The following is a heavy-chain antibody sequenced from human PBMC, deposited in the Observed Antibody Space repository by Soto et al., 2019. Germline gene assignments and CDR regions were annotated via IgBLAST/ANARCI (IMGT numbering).Heavy chain of an antibody. D-gene: IGHD2-15*01. V-gene: IGHV3-73*01. CDR1: GFTFSGSA. CDR3: TRGDCSGGTCYSSLGMDV. Sequence: GGSLRLSCAASGFTFSGSAMHWVRQASGKGLEWVGRIRSKANNYATGYAASVKGRFTISRDDSKNTAYLLMNSLKTEDTAVYYCTRGDCSGGTCYSSLGMDVWGQGTTVTVSS. CDR2: IRSKANNYAT. J-gene: IGHJ6*02.